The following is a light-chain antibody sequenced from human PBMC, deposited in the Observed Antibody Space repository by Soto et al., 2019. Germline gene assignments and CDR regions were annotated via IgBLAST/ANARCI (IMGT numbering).Light chain of an antibody. CDR3: NSFTSSATHV. CDR2: DVN. V-gene: IGLV2-14*03. Sequence: QSALTQPASVSGSPGQSTTISCAGTSSDVGAYDYVSWYQQHPDKVPKLLIYDVNNRPSGVSNRFSGSKSGNTASLTIAGLQAEDEADYSCNSFTSSATHVFGTGTKVTDL. CDR1: SSDVGAYDY. J-gene: IGLJ1*01.